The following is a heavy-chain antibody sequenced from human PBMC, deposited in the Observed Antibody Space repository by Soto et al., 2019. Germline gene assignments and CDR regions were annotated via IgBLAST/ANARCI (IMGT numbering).Heavy chain of an antibody. CDR2: ISGSGGST. J-gene: IGHJ6*02. V-gene: IGHV3-23*01. Sequence: EVQLLESGGGLVQPGGSLRLSCAASGFTFSSYAMSWVRQAPGKGLEWVSAISGSGGSTYYADSVKGRFTISRDNSKNTLYLQMNSLRAEDTAVYYFAKCLYDFWSGYSHYGMDVWGQGTTVTVSS. CDR3: AKCLYDFWSGYSHYGMDV. CDR1: GFTFSSYA. D-gene: IGHD3-3*01.